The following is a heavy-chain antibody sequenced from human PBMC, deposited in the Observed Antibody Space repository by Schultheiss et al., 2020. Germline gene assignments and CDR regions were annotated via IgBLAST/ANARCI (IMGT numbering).Heavy chain of an antibody. J-gene: IGHJ6*02. CDR3: ARDPVLTGTSRTHYYGMDV. Sequence: GGSLRLSCAASGFSFSSYWMHWVRQAPGKGLVWVSLINRDGSRKTYADSVKGRLTISRDNAKNTLYLQMNSLRAEDTAVYYCARDPVLTGTSRTHYYGMDVWGQGTTVTVSS. CDR1: GFSFSSYW. CDR2: INRDGSRK. D-gene: IGHD1-20*01. V-gene: IGHV3-74*01.